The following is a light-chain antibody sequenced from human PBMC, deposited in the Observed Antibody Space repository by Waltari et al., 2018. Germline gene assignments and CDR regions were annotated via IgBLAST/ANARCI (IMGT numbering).Light chain of an antibody. CDR1: NLGDKY. V-gene: IGLV3-1*01. CDR3: QAWDSSPV. J-gene: IGLJ2*01. Sequence: SYELTQPPSVSVSPGQTASITCPGDNLGDKYACWYQQKPGQSPVLVIYHDSKRPSGIPGRFPGYNSGNTATLSIGGTHAMDEAEDYGQAWDSSPVFGGGTKLTVL. CDR2: HDS.